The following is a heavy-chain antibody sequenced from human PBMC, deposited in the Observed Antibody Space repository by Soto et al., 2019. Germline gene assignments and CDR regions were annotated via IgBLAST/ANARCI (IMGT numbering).Heavy chain of an antibody. D-gene: IGHD3-9*01. V-gene: IGHV4-61*01. CDR3: ARAPYYDILTGMRWSYYFDF. CDR2: IYHTGKT. Sequence: SESLSLTCDVSGTSVSSGSFYFHWIRQAPGKGLGWIGYIYHTGKTNYSPSLRSRTTISSDTSRNQFSLKVNSVTAADTAVYYCARAPYYDILTGMRWSYYFDFWGQGIQVTVSS. J-gene: IGHJ4*02. CDR1: GTSVSSGSFY.